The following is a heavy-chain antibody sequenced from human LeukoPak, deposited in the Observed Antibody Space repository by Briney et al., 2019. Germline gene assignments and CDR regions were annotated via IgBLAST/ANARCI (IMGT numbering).Heavy chain of an antibody. V-gene: IGHV4-34*01. D-gene: IGHD3-22*01. CDR1: GGSFSGYY. CDR3: ARHSGGYDAFDI. J-gene: IGHJ3*02. CDR2: INHSGST. Sequence: PSETLSLTCAVYGGSFSGYYWSWIRQPPGKGLEWIGEINHSGSTNYNPSLKSRVTISVDTSKNQFSLKLSSVTAADTAVYYCARHSGGYDAFDIWGQGTMVTVSS.